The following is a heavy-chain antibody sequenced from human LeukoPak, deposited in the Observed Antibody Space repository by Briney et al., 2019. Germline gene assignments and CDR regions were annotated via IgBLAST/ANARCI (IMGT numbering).Heavy chain of an antibody. CDR2: INHSGST. Sequence: SETLSLTCAVYGGCFSDYYWNCISQPPGKGLEWIGEINHSGSTDYNPSLKSRVSISVDTSKNQFSLKLNSVTAADTAVYYCAREGRDGSRYYFDYWSQGTLVTVSS. J-gene: IGHJ4*02. CDR3: AREGRDGSRYYFDY. D-gene: IGHD5-24*01. CDR1: GGCFSDYY. V-gene: IGHV4-34*01.